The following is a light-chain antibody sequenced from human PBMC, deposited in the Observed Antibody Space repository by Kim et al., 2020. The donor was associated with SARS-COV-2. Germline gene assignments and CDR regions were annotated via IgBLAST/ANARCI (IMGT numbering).Light chain of an antibody. CDR1: QSVSGN. CDR3: QQYNNWPLS. J-gene: IGKJ4*01. CDR2: GAS. V-gene: IGKV3-15*01. Sequence: VSPGERAPLPCRASQSVSGNLAWYQQKPGPAPRLLIYGASTRATAFPARFSGSGSGTEFTLTISSLQSEDFAVYYCQQYNNWPLSFGGGTKVDIK.